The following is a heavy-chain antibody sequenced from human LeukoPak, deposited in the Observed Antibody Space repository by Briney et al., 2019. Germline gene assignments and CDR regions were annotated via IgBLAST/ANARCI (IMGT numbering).Heavy chain of an antibody. CDR3: ARQEMATIHFDY. Sequence: SETLSLTCTVSGGSISSYYWSWIRQPPGKGLEWIGYIYYSGSTNYIPSLKSRVTISVDTSKNQFSLKLSSVTAADTAVYYCARQEMATIHFDYWGQGTLVTVSS. CDR2: IYYSGST. J-gene: IGHJ4*02. CDR1: GGSISSYY. V-gene: IGHV4-59*08. D-gene: IGHD5-24*01.